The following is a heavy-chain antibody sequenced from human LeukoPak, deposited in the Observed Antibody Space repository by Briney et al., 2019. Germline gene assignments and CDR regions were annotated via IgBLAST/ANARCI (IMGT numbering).Heavy chain of an antibody. CDR1: GFTFSSYG. D-gene: IGHD4-17*01. Sequence: GSLRLSCAASGFTFSSYGMHWVRQAPGKGLEWVAFIRYDGSNKYYADSVKGRFTISRDNSKNTLYLQMNSLRAEDTAVYYCAKTQTVTTQYFQHWGQGTLVTVSS. J-gene: IGHJ1*01. CDR3: AKTQTVTTQYFQH. V-gene: IGHV3-30*02. CDR2: IRYDGSNK.